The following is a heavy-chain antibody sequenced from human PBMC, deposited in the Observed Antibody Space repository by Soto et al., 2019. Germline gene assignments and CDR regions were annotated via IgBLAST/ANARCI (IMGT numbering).Heavy chain of an antibody. CDR3: ATTRGGGGY. V-gene: IGHV3-53*01. Sequence: EVQLVESGGGLIQPGGSLRLSCAVSGFTVSNNYMSWVRQAPGKGLEGVSVIYSGGYTAYGDSVKGRFTISRDNSKNTLYLQRKTRGPSAPALFYCATTRGGGGYWGQGTLVTVSS. CDR1: GFTVSNNY. J-gene: IGHJ4*02. D-gene: IGHD3-10*01. CDR2: IYSGGYT.